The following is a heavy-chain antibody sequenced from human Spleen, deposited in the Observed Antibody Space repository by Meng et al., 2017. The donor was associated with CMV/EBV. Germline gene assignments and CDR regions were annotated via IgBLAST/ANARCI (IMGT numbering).Heavy chain of an antibody. D-gene: IGHD1-26*01. CDR3: ARGGGSFPDH. J-gene: IGHJ4*02. CDR1: GFTFSSYW. V-gene: IGHV3-21*01. Sequence: GESLKISCAASGFTFSSYWMHWVRQAPGKGLEWVSSISSSSSYIYYADSMKGRFTISRDNAKNSLYLQMNSLRGEDTAVYYCARGGGSFPDHWGQGTLVTVSS. CDR2: ISSSSSYI.